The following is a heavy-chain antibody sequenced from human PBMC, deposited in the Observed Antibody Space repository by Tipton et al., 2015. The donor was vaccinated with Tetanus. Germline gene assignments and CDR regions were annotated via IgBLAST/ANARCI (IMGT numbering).Heavy chain of an antibody. CDR2: IYASGST. J-gene: IGHJ4*02. CDR3: TRANHEFPKKGPFDS. CDR1: GGSTHGFY. Sequence: LRLSCTVSGGSTHGFYWAWIRQSAKKGLEWIGRIYASGSTIFNPSLKSRVAMSMDTSRNQISLTLTSVTAADTAVYYCTRANHEFPKKGPFDSWGQGTLVIVS. V-gene: IGHV4-4*07. D-gene: IGHD3-10*01.